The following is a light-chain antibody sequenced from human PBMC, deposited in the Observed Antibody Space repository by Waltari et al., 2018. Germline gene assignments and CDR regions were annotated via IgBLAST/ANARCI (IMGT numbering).Light chain of an antibody. J-gene: IGKJ1*01. CDR1: QSGSRT. V-gene: IGKV3-20*01. CDR3: QHYVRLPVT. Sequence: EIVLTQSPGTLSLSPGERATLSCRASQSGSRTLAWYQQKPGQAPRLLIYGASTRATGIPERFRCGGSGTDFSLTISRLEPEDFAVYYCQHYVRLPVTFGQGTKVEIK. CDR2: GAS.